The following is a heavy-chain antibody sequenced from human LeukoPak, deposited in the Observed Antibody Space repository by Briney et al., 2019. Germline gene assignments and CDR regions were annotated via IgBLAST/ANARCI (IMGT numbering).Heavy chain of an antibody. D-gene: IGHD2-15*01. Sequence: SETLSLTCTVSGGSISSYYWSWIRQPAGKGLEWIGRIYTSGSTNYNPSLKSRVTMSVDTSKNQFSLKLSSVTAADTAVYYCASMRGYCSGGSCYSPDAFDIWGQGTMVTVSS. J-gene: IGHJ3*02. V-gene: IGHV4-4*07. CDR3: ASMRGYCSGGSCYSPDAFDI. CDR1: GGSISSYY. CDR2: IYTSGST.